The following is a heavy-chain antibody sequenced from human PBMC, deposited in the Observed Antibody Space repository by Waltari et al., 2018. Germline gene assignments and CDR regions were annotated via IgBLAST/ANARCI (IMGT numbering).Heavy chain of an antibody. Sequence: QLQLQESGPGLVKPSETLSLTCTVSGGSISSSIYFWGWIRQPPGEGLEWIGSIYYTGSTSYNPARRSRVTISVDTSKNQFSLKVTSVTAADTAVYYCAREERQGGEMATRGDYWGQGTLVTVSS. CDR3: AREERQGGEMATRGDY. CDR2: IYYTGST. CDR1: GGSISSSIYF. J-gene: IGHJ4*02. V-gene: IGHV4-39*07. D-gene: IGHD2-15*01.